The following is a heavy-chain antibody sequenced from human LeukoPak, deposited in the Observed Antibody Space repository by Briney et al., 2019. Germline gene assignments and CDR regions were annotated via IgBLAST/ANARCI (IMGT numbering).Heavy chain of an antibody. V-gene: IGHV5-51*01. Sequence: GESLKISCKGSGYSFTSYWIGWVRQMPGKGLEWMGIIYPGDSDTRYSPSFQGQVTISADKSISTAYLQWSSLKASDTAMYYCASATRNVEMATISVVRVAFDIWGQGTMVTVSS. J-gene: IGHJ3*02. CDR1: GYSFTSYW. CDR3: ASATRNVEMATISVVRVAFDI. CDR2: IYPGDSDT. D-gene: IGHD5-24*01.